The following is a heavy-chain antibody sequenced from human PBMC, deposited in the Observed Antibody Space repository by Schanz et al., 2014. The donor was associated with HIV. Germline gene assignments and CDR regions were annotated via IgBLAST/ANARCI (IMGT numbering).Heavy chain of an antibody. V-gene: IGHV3-9*01. CDR3: VKGNYINSWGWFDP. J-gene: IGHJ5*02. CDR1: GFTFDDFA. D-gene: IGHD6-13*01. Sequence: EVQLVESGGGLVQPGRSLRLSCAASGFTFDDFAMHWVRQAPGKGLEWVSGISWNSGNTGYAGSVKGRFTISRDNAKNSLYLQMNSLRPEDTALYYCVKGNYINSWGWFDPWGQGTLVTVSS. CDR2: ISWNSGNT.